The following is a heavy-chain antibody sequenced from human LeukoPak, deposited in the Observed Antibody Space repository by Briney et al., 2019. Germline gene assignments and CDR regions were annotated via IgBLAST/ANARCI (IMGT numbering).Heavy chain of an antibody. CDR3: AGKYYYDSRGYFYADY. Sequence: SETLSLTCTVSGYSISSGYFWGWIRQPPGKGLEWIGSIYHSGSTYYNPSLKSRVTISVDTSKNQFSLRLSSVTAADTAVYYCAGKYYYDSRGYFYADYWGQGTLVTVSS. CDR2: IYHSGST. V-gene: IGHV4-38-2*02. J-gene: IGHJ4*02. CDR1: GYSISSGYF. D-gene: IGHD3-22*01.